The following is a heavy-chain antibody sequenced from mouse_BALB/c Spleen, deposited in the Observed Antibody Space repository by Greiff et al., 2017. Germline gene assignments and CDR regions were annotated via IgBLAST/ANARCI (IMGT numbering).Heavy chain of an antibody. J-gene: IGHJ3*01. Sequence: QVQLQQSGPELVKPGASVKISCKASGYSFTSYYIHWVKQRPGQGLEWIGWIFPGSGNTKYNEKFKGKATLTADTSSSTAYMQLSSLTSEDSAVYFCARTDNYYGSFFAYWGQGTLVTVSA. CDR2: IFPGSGNT. CDR3: ARTDNYYGSFFAY. D-gene: IGHD1-1*01. V-gene: IGHV1-66*01. CDR1: GYSFTSYY.